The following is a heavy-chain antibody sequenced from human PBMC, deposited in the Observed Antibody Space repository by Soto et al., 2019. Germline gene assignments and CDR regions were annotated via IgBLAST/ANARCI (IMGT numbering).Heavy chain of an antibody. CDR2: IYYRGST. CDR3: XXXXXXXXY. J-gene: IGHJ4*02. V-gene: IGHV4-39*01. CDR1: GXSIXXXXYX. Sequence: QLQLQESGPGLVKPSETLSLTCTVSGXSIXXXXYXXXXIRQPPGKGLEWIGSIYYRGSTYYNPSLKXXXXXXXXXXXXXXXXXXXXXXXXXXXXXXXXXXXXXXXYWGQGTLVTVSS.